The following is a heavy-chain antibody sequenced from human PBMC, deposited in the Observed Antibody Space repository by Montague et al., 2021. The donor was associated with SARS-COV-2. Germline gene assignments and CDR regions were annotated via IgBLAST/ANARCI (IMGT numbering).Heavy chain of an antibody. CDR2: IDWDDDK. J-gene: IGHJ4*02. Sequence: PALVKPTQTLTLTCTSSGFSLSTSGMCVSWIRQPPGKALEWLARIDWDDDKYYSTSLKTRLTISKDTSKNQVVLTMTNMDPVDTATYYCARMTVAGIPFDYWGQGTLVTVSS. D-gene: IGHD6-19*01. CDR1: GFSLSTSGMC. V-gene: IGHV2-70*11. CDR3: ARMTVAGIPFDY.